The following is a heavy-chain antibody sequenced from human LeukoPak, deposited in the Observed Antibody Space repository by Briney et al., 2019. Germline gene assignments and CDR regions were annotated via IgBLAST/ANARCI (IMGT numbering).Heavy chain of an antibody. CDR3: ARKGDRQWLATYFDY. CDR1: GGSFSGYY. CDR2: INHSGST. Sequence: SETLSLTCAVYGGSFSGYYWSWIRQPPGKGLEWIGEINHSGSTNYNPSLKSRVTISVDTSKNQFSLKLSSVTAAGTAVYYCARKGDRQWLATYFDYWGQGTLVTVSS. V-gene: IGHV4-34*01. J-gene: IGHJ4*02. D-gene: IGHD6-19*01.